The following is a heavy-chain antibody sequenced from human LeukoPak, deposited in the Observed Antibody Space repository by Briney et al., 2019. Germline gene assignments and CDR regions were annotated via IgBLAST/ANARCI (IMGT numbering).Heavy chain of an antibody. CDR2: TYYRSKWYY. V-gene: IGHV6-1*01. D-gene: IGHD3-10*01. Sequence: SQALSLTCAISGDSVSRTDGGWNWIRQSPSKGLEWLGRTYYRSKWYYDDALSVESRISIKPDTSKNQLTLQLNSVTPDDTALYFCARGGLVRGSINSFIAFDVWGQGIMVTVSS. CDR3: ARGGLVRGSINSFIAFDV. CDR1: GDSVSRTDGG. J-gene: IGHJ3*01.